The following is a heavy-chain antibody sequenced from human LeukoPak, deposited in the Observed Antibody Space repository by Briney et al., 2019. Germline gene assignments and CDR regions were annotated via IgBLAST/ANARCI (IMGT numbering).Heavy chain of an antibody. CDR2: IIPIFGTA. J-gene: IGHJ6*03. V-gene: IGHV1-69*05. D-gene: IGHD2-2*01. Sequence: GASVKVSCKASGGTFSSYAISWVRQAPGQGLEWMGGIIPIFGTANYAQKFQGRVTITTDESTSTAYMELSSLRSEDTAVYYCARGSEYQLLSPYYMDVWGKGTTVTVSS. CDR1: GGTFSSYA. CDR3: ARGSEYQLLSPYYMDV.